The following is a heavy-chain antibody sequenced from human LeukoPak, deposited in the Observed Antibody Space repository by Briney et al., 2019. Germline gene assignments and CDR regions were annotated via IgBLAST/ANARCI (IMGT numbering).Heavy chain of an antibody. Sequence: GGSLRLSCAASGFTFSSYAMSWVRQAPGKGLEWVSAISGSGGSTYYADSVKGRFTISRDNSKNTLYLQMSSLRAEDTAVYYCAKDGITIFGVVIKFDYWGQGTLVTVSS. CDR3: AKDGITIFGVVIKFDY. CDR1: GFTFSSYA. CDR2: ISGSGGST. J-gene: IGHJ4*02. D-gene: IGHD3-3*01. V-gene: IGHV3-23*01.